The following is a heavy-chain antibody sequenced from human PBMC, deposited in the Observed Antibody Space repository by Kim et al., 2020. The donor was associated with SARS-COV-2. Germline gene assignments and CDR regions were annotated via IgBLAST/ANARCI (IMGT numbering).Heavy chain of an antibody. V-gene: IGHV3-33*01. CDR1: GFTFSSYG. Sequence: GGSLRLSCAASGFTFSSYGMHWVRQAPGKGLEWVAVIWYDGSNKYYADSVKGRFTISRDNSKNTLYLQMNSLRAEDTAVYYCARAATMIVVANGYFDYWGQGTLVTVSS. D-gene: IGHD3-22*01. J-gene: IGHJ4*02. CDR3: ARAATMIVVANGYFDY. CDR2: IWYDGSNK.